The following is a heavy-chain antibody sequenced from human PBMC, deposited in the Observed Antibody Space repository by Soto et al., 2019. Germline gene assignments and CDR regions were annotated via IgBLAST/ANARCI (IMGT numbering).Heavy chain of an antibody. D-gene: IGHD5-12*01. CDR3: ARDLSGYSGYVLGY. V-gene: IGHV1-2*04. Sequence: SSVKVSCKASGYTFTGYYMHWVRQAPGQGLEWMGWINPNSGGTNYAQKFQGWVTMTRDTSISTAYMELSRLRSDDTAVYYCARDLSGYSGYVLGYWGQGTLVTVSS. CDR1: GYTFTGYY. J-gene: IGHJ4*02. CDR2: INPNSGGT.